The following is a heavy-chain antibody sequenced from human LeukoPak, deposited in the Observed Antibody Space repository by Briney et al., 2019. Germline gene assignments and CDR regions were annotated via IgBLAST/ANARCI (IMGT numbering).Heavy chain of an antibody. J-gene: IGHJ5*02. CDR1: GGSISSSNW. V-gene: IGHV4-4*02. CDR3: ARDYARRARP. CDR2: IYHSGST. D-gene: IGHD4-17*01. Sequence: SVTLSLTCGVSGGSISSSNWWSWVRQPPGNGLEWIGEIYHSGSTDYNRSLKSRVTISVDKSKNEFSLELESVTAADCGVYFCARDYARRARPWGQGPLVTVPS.